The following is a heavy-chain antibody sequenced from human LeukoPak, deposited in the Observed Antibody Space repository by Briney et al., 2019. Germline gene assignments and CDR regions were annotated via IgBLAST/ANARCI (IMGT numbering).Heavy chain of an antibody. CDR1: GGSISCYY. D-gene: IGHD6-6*01. J-gene: IGHJ4*02. CDR3: ARDGSSYYFDY. V-gene: IGHV4-59*01. Sequence: SETLSLTCTVSGGSISCYYWSWIRQPPGKGLDWIGYVYYSGSTNHNPSLKSRVTISVDTSKNQFSLKLSSVTAADTAVYYCARDGSSYYFDYWGQGALVTVSS. CDR2: VYYSGST.